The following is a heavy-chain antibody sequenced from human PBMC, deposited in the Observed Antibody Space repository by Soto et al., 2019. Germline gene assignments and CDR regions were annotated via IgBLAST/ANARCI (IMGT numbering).Heavy chain of an antibody. CDR1: GFTFSSYA. J-gene: IGHJ6*02. D-gene: IGHD2-15*01. Sequence: QVQLVESGGGVVQPGRSLRLSCAASGFTFSSYAMHWVRQAPGKGLEWVAVISYDGSNKYYADSVKGRFTISRDNSKNTLYLQMNSLRAEDTAVYYCARILLVYGMDVWGQGTTVTASS. CDR2: ISYDGSNK. CDR3: ARILLVYGMDV. V-gene: IGHV3-30-3*01.